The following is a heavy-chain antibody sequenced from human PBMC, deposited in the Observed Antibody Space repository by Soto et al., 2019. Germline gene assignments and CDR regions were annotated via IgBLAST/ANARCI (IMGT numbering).Heavy chain of an antibody. CDR2: IRAYNGDT. J-gene: IGHJ4*01. D-gene: IGHD2-21*02. CDR3: ARGGHVVVVTAAFDN. CDR1: GYTFTAYD. Sequence: GASVKVSCKTSGYTFTAYDIYWVRQAPGQGLEWMGWIRAYNGDTNYAQKFQTRVTMTTDKSTDTAYMDLRSLTSDDSAVYYCARGGHVVVVTAAFDNWGHGTLVTVSS. V-gene: IGHV1-18*01.